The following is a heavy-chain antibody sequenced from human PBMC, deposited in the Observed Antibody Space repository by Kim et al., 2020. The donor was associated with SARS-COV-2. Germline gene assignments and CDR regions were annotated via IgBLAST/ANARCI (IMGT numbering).Heavy chain of an antibody. Sequence: SETLSLTCAVSGGSISSSNWWSWVRQPPGKGLEWIGEIYHSGSTNYNPSLKSRVTISVDKSKNQFSLKLSSVTAADTAVYYCARDGRLTYYYGSGSYYYFDYWGQGTLVTVSS. CDR3: ARDGRLTYYYGSGSYYYFDY. CDR1: GGSISSSNW. J-gene: IGHJ4*02. V-gene: IGHV4-4*02. D-gene: IGHD3-10*01. CDR2: IYHSGST.